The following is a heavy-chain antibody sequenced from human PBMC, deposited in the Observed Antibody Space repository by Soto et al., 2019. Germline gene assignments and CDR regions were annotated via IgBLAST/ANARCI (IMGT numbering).Heavy chain of an antibody. Sequence: ASVKVSFKASGYTFTSYGISWVRPAPGQGLEWMGWISAYNGNTNYAQKLQGRVTMTTDTSTSTAYMELRSLRSDDTAVYYCARGYSNYDFWSGYFFYYYGMDVWGQGTTVTVSS. D-gene: IGHD3-3*01. V-gene: IGHV1-18*04. J-gene: IGHJ6*02. CDR1: GYTFTSYG. CDR3: ARGYSNYDFWSGYFFYYYGMDV. CDR2: ISAYNGNT.